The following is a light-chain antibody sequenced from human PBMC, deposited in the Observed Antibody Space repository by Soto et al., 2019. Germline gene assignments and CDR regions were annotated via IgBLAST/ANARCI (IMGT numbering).Light chain of an antibody. CDR1: SSNIGAGYD. CDR2: GNS. V-gene: IGLV1-40*01. CDR3: CSYAGSYILDV. Sequence: QSVLTQPPSVSGAPGQRVTISCTGSSSNIGAGYDVHWYQQLPGTAPKLLIYGNSNRPSGVPDRFSGSKSGNTASLTISGLQAEDEADYYCCSYAGSYILDVFGTGTKLTVL. J-gene: IGLJ1*01.